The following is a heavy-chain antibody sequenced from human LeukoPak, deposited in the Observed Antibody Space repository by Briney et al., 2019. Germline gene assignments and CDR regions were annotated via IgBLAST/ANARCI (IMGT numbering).Heavy chain of an antibody. CDR2: IYPGDSDT. CDR1: GYSFTSYW. J-gene: IGHJ6*03. D-gene: IGHD5-24*01. CDR3: ARHGTSRDGYNLYYYYYMDV. Sequence: GESLKISCKGSGYSFTSYWIGWVRQMPGKGLEWMGIIYPGDSDTRYSPPFQGQVTISADKSISTAYLQWSSLKASDTAMYYCARHGTSRDGYNLYYYYYMDVWGKGTTVTVSS. V-gene: IGHV5-51*01.